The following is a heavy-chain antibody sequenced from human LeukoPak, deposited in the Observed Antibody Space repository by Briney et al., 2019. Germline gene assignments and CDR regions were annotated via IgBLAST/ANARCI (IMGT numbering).Heavy chain of an antibody. CDR2: IYYSGST. D-gene: IGHD6-19*01. Sequence: SETLSLTCTVSGVSISSHYRSWIRQPPGKGLEWIGYIYYSGSTNYNPSLKSRVTISVDTSKNQFSLKLSSVTAADTAVYYCARGIAVAGRWFDPWGQGTLVTVSS. J-gene: IGHJ5*02. V-gene: IGHV4-59*08. CDR1: GVSISSHY. CDR3: ARGIAVAGRWFDP.